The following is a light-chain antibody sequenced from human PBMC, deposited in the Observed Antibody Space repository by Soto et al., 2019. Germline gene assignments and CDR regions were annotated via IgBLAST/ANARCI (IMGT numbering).Light chain of an antibody. J-gene: IGLJ2*01. Sequence: QLVLTQSPSASASLGASVKLTCTLSSGHSSYAIAWHQQQPEKGPRYLMKLNSDGSHSKGDGIPDRFSGSSSGAERYLTISSLQSEDEADYYCQTWGTGIQVVFGGGTQLT. V-gene: IGLV4-69*01. CDR2: LNSDGSH. CDR1: SGHSSYA. CDR3: QTWGTGIQVV.